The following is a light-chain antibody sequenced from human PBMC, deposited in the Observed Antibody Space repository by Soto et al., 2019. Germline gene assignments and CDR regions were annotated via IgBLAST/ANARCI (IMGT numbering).Light chain of an antibody. CDR2: DAS. V-gene: IGKV3-20*01. CDR3: QQSGSSMIT. CDR1: QSVSSN. J-gene: IGKJ5*01. Sequence: EIVITKSPATLSVSPGERATLSCRASQSVSSNLAWYQQKPGQAPRILMYDASTRATGIPDRFSGSGSGTDFTLTISRLEPEDFAVYYCQQSGSSMITFGQGTRLEIK.